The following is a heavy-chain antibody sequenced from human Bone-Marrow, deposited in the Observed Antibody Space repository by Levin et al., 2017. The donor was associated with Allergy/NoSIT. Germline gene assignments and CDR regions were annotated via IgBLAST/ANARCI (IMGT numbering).Heavy chain of an antibody. CDR2: INSSSGTI. CDR1: GFTFSSYS. J-gene: IGHJ4*02. CDR3: VRGLPDY. V-gene: IGHV3-48*01. Sequence: GGSLRLSCATSGFTFSSYSMNWVRQAPGKGLEWVSYINSSSGTIYYADFVKGRFTISRDNAKKSLYLQMSSLRVEDTAVYYCVRGLPDYWGQGTLVTVSS.